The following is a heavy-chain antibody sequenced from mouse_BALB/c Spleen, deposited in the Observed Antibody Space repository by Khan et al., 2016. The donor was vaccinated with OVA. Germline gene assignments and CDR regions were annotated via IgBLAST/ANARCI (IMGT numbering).Heavy chain of an antibody. CDR2: IYYSGTV. V-gene: IGHV3-5*02. J-gene: IGHJ1*01. D-gene: IGHD1-1*01. Sequence: EVQLQESGPGLVKPSQTVSLTCTVTGISITSGNYRWSWIRQFPGNKLEWIGNIYYSGTVTYNPSLTSRTTITRDTSKNQFFLEMNSLTAEDTATYYCARDYGSLYGYFDVGGAGTTVTVSS. CDR3: ARDYGSLYGYFDV. CDR1: GISITSGNYR.